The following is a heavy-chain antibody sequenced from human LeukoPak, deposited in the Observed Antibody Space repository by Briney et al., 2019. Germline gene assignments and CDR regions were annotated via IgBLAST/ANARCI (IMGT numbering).Heavy chain of an antibody. Sequence: PGGSMRLSCAASGFTFSSYGMHWVRQAPGKVLEWVAFIRYDGSNKYYADSVKGRFTISRDNSKNTLYLQMNSLRAEDTALYYCAKDYDDKFDYWGQGTLVTVSS. V-gene: IGHV3-30*02. CDR3: AKDYDDKFDY. CDR1: GFTFSSYG. J-gene: IGHJ4*02. D-gene: IGHD3-9*01. CDR2: IRYDGSNK.